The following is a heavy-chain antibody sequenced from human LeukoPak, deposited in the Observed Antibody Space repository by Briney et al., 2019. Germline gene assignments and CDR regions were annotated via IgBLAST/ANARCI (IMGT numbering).Heavy chain of an antibody. CDR2: ISHSGST. CDR3: ASFRWGIGFEY. V-gene: IGHV4-34*01. CDR1: GGSFSGYY. Sequence: PSETLSLTCDVYGGSFSGYYWSFIRQTPGKGLEWIGEISHSGSTNYHRSLKSRLTISVGTSKNQFSLKLNSVTAADTAVYYCASFRWGIGFEYWGQGTLVTVSS. J-gene: IGHJ4*02. D-gene: IGHD3-16*01.